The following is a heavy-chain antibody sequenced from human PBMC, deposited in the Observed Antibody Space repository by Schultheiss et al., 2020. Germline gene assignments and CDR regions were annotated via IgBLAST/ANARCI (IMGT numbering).Heavy chain of an antibody. V-gene: IGHV4-61*02. J-gene: IGHJ4*02. D-gene: IGHD1-26*01. Sequence: SETLSLTCTVSGGSISSDSYYWNWIRQPAGKGLEWIGRIYTSGSTNYNPSLKSRVTISVDTSKNQFSLKLSSVTAADTAVYYCARDRAYGRDCDYWGQGTLVTVSS. CDR2: IYTSGST. CDR1: GGSISSDSYY. CDR3: ARDRAYGRDCDY.